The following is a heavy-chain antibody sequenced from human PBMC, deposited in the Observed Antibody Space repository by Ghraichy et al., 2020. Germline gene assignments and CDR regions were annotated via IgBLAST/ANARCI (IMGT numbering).Heavy chain of an antibody. Sequence: SETLSLTCAVYGGSFSGYYWSWIRQPPGKGLEWIGEINHSGSTNYNPSLKSRVTISVDTSKNQFSLKLSSVTAADTAVYYCARGRILIAARPCYFDYWGQGTLVTVSS. CDR3: ARGRILIAARPCYFDY. CDR1: GGSFSGYY. D-gene: IGHD6-6*01. V-gene: IGHV4-34*01. CDR2: INHSGST. J-gene: IGHJ4*02.